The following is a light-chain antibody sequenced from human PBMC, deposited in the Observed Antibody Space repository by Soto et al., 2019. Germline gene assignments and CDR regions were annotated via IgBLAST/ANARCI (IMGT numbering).Light chain of an antibody. CDR3: QQANSFPVT. V-gene: IGKV1-12*01. CDR1: QTISSW. J-gene: IGKJ5*01. Sequence: DIQMTQSPSTLSGSVGDRVTIACRASQTISSWLAWYQQKPGKAPKLLIYAASSLQSGVPSRFSGSGSGTDFTLTISSLQPEDFATYYCQQANSFPVTFGQGTRLEIK. CDR2: AAS.